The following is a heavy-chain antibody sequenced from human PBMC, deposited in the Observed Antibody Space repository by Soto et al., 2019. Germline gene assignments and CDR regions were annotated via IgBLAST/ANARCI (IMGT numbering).Heavy chain of an antibody. CDR2: IIPLFGTT. Sequence: SVKVSCKASGGTFRSYALSWVRQAPGQGPEWMGGIIPLFGTTNYAPKFQGRVTITADESTSTAYMELSSLRSEDTAVYYCASNNRASYHFDYWAQGTLVNVSS. D-gene: IGHD3-16*02. CDR3: ASNNRASYHFDY. V-gene: IGHV1-69*13. CDR1: GGTFRSYA. J-gene: IGHJ4*02.